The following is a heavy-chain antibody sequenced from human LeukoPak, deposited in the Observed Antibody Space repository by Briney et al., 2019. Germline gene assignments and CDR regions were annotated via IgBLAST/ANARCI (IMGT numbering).Heavy chain of an antibody. Sequence: GGSLRLSCAASGFTFSSYAMHWVRQAPGKGLEGVAVISYDGSNKYYADSVKGRFTISRDNSKNTLYLQMNSLRAEDTAVYYCARDGDSGSYLGYYFDYWGQGTLVTVSS. CDR3: ARDGDSGSYLGYYFDY. V-gene: IGHV3-30-3*01. J-gene: IGHJ4*02. CDR2: ISYDGSNK. CDR1: GFTFSSYA. D-gene: IGHD1-26*01.